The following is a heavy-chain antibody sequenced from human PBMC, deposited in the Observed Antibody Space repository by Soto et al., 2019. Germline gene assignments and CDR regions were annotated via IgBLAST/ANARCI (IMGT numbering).Heavy chain of an antibody. V-gene: IGHV3-30-3*01. CDR2: ISYDGTNK. CDR1: GFTFSDYP. D-gene: IGHD5-18*01. J-gene: IGHJ4*02. CDR3: ARDVDSAMANHFDY. Sequence: QVQLVESGGGVVQPGRSLRLSCAASGFTFSDYPMHWVRQAPGKGLEWVAVISYDGTNKYYIDSVKGRFTISRDNSKNTLYLQMSSLSAEDTAVYYCARDVDSAMANHFDYWGQGTLVTVSS.